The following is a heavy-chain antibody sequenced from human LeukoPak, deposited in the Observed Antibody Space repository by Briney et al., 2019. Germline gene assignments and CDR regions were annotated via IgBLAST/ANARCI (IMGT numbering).Heavy chain of an antibody. V-gene: IGHV4-31*02. CDR2: IYYSRST. D-gene: IGHD3-3*01. J-gene: IGHJ6*02. CDR3: ARDLLFWSGYYRTFYYYGMDV. CDR1: GGSISSGGYY. Sequence: SETLSLTCTVSGGSISSGGYYWSWIRQHPGKGLEWIGYIYYSRSTYYNPSLRSRVTISVDTSKNQFSLKLSSVTAADTAVYYCARDLLFWSGYYRTFYYYGMDVWGQGTTVTVSS.